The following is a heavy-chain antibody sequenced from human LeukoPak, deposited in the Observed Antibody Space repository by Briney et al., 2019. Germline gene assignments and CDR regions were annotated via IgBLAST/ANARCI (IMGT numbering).Heavy chain of an antibody. V-gene: IGHV3-48*03. D-gene: IGHD6-19*01. Sequence: GGSLRLSCAASGFTFSSYDMNWVRQAPGTGLEWVSYISSSGSTIFYADSVKGRFTISRDNAQNSLYLQMNGLRAEDTAVYYCARVGVYSSGWYYFDYWGQGTLVTVSS. J-gene: IGHJ4*02. CDR1: GFTFSSYD. CDR3: ARVGVYSSGWYYFDY. CDR2: ISSSGSTI.